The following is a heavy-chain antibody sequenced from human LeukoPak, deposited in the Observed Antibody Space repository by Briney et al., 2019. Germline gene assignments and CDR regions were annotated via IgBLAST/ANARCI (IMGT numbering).Heavy chain of an antibody. D-gene: IGHD3-10*01. J-gene: IGHJ3*02. CDR2: INPSDGST. CDR3: ARGYETARGVIGSHAFDM. V-gene: IGHV1-46*01. CDR1: GYTFSIYF. Sequence: ASVKVSCKASGYTFSIYFLHWVRQAPGQGLEWMGIINPSDGSTLYAQRFQGRVTMTRDTSTGTGYMQLSSLTSEDTAVYYCARGYETARGVIGSHAFDMWGQGTLVTVSS.